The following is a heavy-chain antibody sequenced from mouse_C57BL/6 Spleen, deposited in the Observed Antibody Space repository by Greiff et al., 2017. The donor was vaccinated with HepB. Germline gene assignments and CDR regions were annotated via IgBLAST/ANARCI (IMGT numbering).Heavy chain of an antibody. V-gene: IGHV1-9*01. CDR3: ARGPITTVVATDWYFDV. CDR1: GYTFTGYW. CDR2: ILPGSGST. Sequence: VMLVESGAELMKPGASVKLSCKATGYTFTGYWIEWVKQRPGHGLEWIGEILPGSGSTNYNEKFKGKATFTADTSSNTAYMQLSSLTTEDSAIYYCARGPITTVVATDWYFDVWGTGTTVTVSS. D-gene: IGHD1-1*01. J-gene: IGHJ1*03.